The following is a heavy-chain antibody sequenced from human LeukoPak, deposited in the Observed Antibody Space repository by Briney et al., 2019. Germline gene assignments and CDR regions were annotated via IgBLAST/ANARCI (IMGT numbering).Heavy chain of an antibody. CDR3: TTDPARQPPYDFWSGYYYYYYGMDV. J-gene: IGHJ6*02. D-gene: IGHD3-3*01. CDR2: IKSKTDGGTT. V-gene: IGHV3-15*01. CDR1: GFTFSNAW. Sequence: PGGSLRLSCAASGFTFSNAWMSWVRQAPGKGLEWVGRIKSKTDGGTTDYAAPVKGRFTISRDDSKNTLYLQMNSLKTEDTAVYYCTTDPARQPPYDFWSGYYYYYYGMDVWSQGTTVTVSS.